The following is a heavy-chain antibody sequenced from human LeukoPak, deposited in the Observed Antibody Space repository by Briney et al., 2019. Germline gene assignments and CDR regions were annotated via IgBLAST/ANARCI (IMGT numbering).Heavy chain of an antibody. J-gene: IGHJ4*02. Sequence: SETLSLTCAVYGGSISGYYWSWIRQPPGMGLEWIGEINQSGSTNYNPSRKSRFTISVDTSKSQFSLKLSSVTAADTAVYYCARGEAGTAMPYLGHWGQGTLVSVSS. V-gene: IGHV4-34*01. CDR3: ARGEAGTAMPYLGH. CDR1: GGSISGYY. CDR2: INQSGST. D-gene: IGHD5-18*01.